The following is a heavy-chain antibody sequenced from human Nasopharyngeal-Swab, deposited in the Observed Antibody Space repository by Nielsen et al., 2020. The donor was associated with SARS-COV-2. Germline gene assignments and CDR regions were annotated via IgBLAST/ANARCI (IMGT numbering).Heavy chain of an antibody. CDR1: GYSFTSYW. CDR2: IDPSDSYT. V-gene: IGHV5-10-1*01. CDR3: ARHWSDPGNWFDP. J-gene: IGHJ5*02. Sequence: GESLKISCKGSGYSFTSYWISWVRQMPGKGLEWMGRIDPSDSYTNYSPSFQGHVTISADKSISTAYLQWSSLKASDTAMYHCARHWSDPGNWFDPWGQGTLVTVSS.